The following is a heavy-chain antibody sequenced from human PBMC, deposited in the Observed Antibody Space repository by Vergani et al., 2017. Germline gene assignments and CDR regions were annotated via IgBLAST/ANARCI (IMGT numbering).Heavy chain of an antibody. CDR2: IYWNDDK. D-gene: IGHD4-11*01. CDR3: AHREIFDDNYKYLDY. V-gene: IGHV2-5*01. J-gene: IGHJ4*02. CDR1: GFSVSSSGVG. Sequence: QITLKESGPTLVKPTQTLTLTCTVSGFSVSSSGVGVAWIRQPPGKALECLAIIYWNDDKRYSPSLMGRLTIAKDTSRNQVVLTMTNMDPVDTATYICAHREIFDDNYKYLDYWGPGTLVTVSS.